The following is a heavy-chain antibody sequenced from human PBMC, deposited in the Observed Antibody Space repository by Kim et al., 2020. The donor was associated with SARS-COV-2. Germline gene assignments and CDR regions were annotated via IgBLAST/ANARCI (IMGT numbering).Heavy chain of an antibody. D-gene: IGHD1-1*01. J-gene: IGHJ5*02. CDR3: VRDTSTGMVNCFDP. CDR2: ISSSGVSN. CDR1: GFIFSTDS. Sequence: GGSLRLSCSASGFIFSTDSMNWVRQAPGKGLGWVSCISSSGVSNYYSDSVKGGLTMSRVHAKHYLYLQINNLRAEDTSVYFCVRDTSTGMVNCFDPGAR. V-gene: IGHV3-21*01.